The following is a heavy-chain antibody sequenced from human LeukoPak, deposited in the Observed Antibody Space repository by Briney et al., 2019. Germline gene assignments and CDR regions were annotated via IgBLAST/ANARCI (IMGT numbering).Heavy chain of an antibody. D-gene: IGHD3-22*01. Sequence: SSETLSLTCAVYGGSFSGYYWSWSRQPPGKGLEGIGSMYYSGSSYYSPSLKSRVTISVDTSKNQFSLKLSSVTAADTAVYYCASALIISDYYDSSGYYPDAFDVWGQGTMVTVSS. V-gene: IGHV4-34*01. CDR1: GGSFSGYY. J-gene: IGHJ3*01. CDR2: MYYSGSS. CDR3: ASALIISDYYDSSGYYPDAFDV.